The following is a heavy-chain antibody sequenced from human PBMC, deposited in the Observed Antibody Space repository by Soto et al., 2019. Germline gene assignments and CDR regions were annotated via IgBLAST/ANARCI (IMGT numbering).Heavy chain of an antibody. CDR2: MNPNSGNT. V-gene: IGHV1-8*01. CDR1: GYTFTSYD. J-gene: IGHJ6*02. Sequence: QVQLVQSGAEVKKPGASVKVSCKASGYTFTSYDINWVRQATGQGLEGMGWMNPNSGNTGYAQKFQGRVTMTRNTSRSTAYRELSSLRSEDTAVNYCAREKTSSGMDVWGHGTTVTVSS. CDR3: AREKTSSGMDV.